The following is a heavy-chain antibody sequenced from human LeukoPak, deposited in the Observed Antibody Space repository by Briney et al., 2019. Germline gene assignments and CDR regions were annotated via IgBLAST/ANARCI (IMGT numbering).Heavy chain of an antibody. D-gene: IGHD6-13*01. CDR2: IYHSGST. Sequence: SETLSLTCTVSGYSISSGYYWGWIRQPPRKGLEWIGSIYHSGSTYYDPSLKSRVTISVDTSKNQFSLKLSSVTAADTAVYYCARGPAWDSSSWYWAPDFDYWGQGTLVTVSS. J-gene: IGHJ4*02. CDR3: ARGPAWDSSSWYWAPDFDY. V-gene: IGHV4-38-2*02. CDR1: GYSISSGYY.